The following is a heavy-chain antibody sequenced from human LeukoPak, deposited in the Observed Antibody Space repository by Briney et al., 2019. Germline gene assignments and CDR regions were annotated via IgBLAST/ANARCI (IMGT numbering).Heavy chain of an antibody. CDR3: ASTVVTPWWFFDL. CDR2: IYYSGST. J-gene: IGHJ2*01. V-gene: IGHV4-59*01. Sequence: SETLSLTCTVSGGSISSYYWSWIRQPPGKGLEWLGYIYYSGSTDYNPSLKSRVAISVDTSKNQFSLKLSSVPAADTAVYYCASTVVTPWWFFDLWGRGTLVTVSS. D-gene: IGHD4-23*01. CDR1: GGSISSYY.